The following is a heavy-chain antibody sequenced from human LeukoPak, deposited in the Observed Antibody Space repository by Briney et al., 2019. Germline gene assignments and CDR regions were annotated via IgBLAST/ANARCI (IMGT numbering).Heavy chain of an antibody. D-gene: IGHD6-19*01. CDR1: GYIFTDYY. Sequence: ASVKVSCMASGYIFTDYYIHWVRQAPGQGLEWMGLINPSGGSTTYAQKFQGRVTVTRDTSTSTVYMELSSLRSEDTAVYYCARYGLVATSVLCFQYWGQGTLVTVSS. CDR2: INPSGGST. V-gene: IGHV1-46*01. CDR3: ARYGLVATSVLCFQY. J-gene: IGHJ1*01.